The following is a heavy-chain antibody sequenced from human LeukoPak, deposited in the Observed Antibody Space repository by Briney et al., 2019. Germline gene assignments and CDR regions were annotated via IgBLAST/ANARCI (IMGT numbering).Heavy chain of an antibody. CDR2: IYYSGST. CDR3: AIITKGELRNFDY. D-gene: IGHD3-3*01. J-gene: IGHJ4*02. CDR1: GGSISSSSDY. V-gene: IGHV4-39*01. Sequence: SETLSLTCTVSGGSISSSSDYWGWIRQPPGKGLEWIGSIYYSGSTYYNPSLKSRVTISVDTSKNQFSLKLSSVTSADTAVYYCAIITKGELRNFDYWGQGTLVTVSS.